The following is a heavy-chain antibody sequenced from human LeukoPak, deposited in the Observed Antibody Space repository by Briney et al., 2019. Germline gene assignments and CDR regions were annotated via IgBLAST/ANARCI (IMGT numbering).Heavy chain of an antibody. J-gene: IGHJ4*02. CDR2: ISMNVQTT. D-gene: IGHD1-1*01. CDR3: VREGLERRTNFDY. Sequence: GGSLRLSCSASGFTFTSHVMHWFRQAPGKGLQYVSGISMNVQTTYYAGSVKGRITISRDNSKNTVYVQMNSLTPEDTALYYCVREGLERRTNFDYWGQGTLVSVSS. CDR1: GFTFTSHV. V-gene: IGHV3-64*05.